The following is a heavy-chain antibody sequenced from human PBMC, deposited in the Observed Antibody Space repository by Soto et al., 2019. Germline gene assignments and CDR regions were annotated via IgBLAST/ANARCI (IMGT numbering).Heavy chain of an antibody. D-gene: IGHD3-3*01. CDR1: GFTFSTYT. V-gene: IGHV3-23*01. CDR2: FYGGGSTST. CDR3: TKDRHPDGIWSFDC. J-gene: IGHJ4*02. Sequence: PGVSLRLSCATAGFTFSTYTMSWVRQAPGKRPEWVAGFYGGGSTSTFYADSVKGRFTISRDNSRNMAFLQMNSLRADDTAVYYCTKDRHPDGIWSFDCWGQGTRVTVSS.